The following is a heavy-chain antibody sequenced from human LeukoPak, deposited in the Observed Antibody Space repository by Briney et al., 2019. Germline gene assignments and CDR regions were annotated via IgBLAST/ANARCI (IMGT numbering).Heavy chain of an antibody. CDR1: GFTFSSYA. D-gene: IGHD3-10*01. J-gene: IGHJ4*02. CDR3: AKSPLRWFGELLPSSHFDY. Sequence: PGGSLRLSCAASGFTFSSYAMSWVRQAPGKGLEWVSAISGSGGSTYYADSVKGRFTISRDNSKNTLYLQMNSLRAEDTAVYYCAKSPLRWFGELLPSSHFDYWGQGTLVTVSS. CDR2: ISGSGGST. V-gene: IGHV3-23*01.